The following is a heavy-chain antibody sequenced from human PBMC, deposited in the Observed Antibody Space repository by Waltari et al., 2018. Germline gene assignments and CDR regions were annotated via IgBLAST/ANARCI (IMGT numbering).Heavy chain of an antibody. CDR2: IKQDGSEK. V-gene: IGHV3-7*01. CDR3: ARDLPLHPHYYYYYGMDV. J-gene: IGHJ6*02. Sequence: EVQLVESGGGLVQPGGSLRLSCAASGFTFSSYWMSWVRQDPGTGLEWVANIKQDGSEKDYVDSVKGRFTISRDNAKNSLYLQMNSLRAEDTAVYYCARDLPLHPHYYYYYGMDVWGQGTTVTVSS. CDR1: GFTFSSYW.